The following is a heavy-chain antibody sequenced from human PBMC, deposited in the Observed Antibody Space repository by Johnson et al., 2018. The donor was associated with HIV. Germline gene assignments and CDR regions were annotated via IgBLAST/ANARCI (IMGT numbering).Heavy chain of an antibody. J-gene: IGHJ3*01. CDR3: ARERGAVAGTAAFAV. V-gene: IGHV3-74*01. CDR2: INSDGSST. CDR1: AFTFSDAW. Sequence: EVQLVESGGGVVQPGRSLRLSCAASAFTFSDAWMHWVRQAPGKGLVWVSRINSDGSSTSYADSVKGRFTISRDNAKNTLFLQMNSLRAEDTAVYYCARERGAVAGTAAFAVWGQGTVVTVSS. D-gene: IGHD6-19*01.